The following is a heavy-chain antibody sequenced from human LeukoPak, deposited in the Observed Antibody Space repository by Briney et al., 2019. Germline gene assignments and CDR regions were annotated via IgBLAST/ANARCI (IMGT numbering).Heavy chain of an antibody. CDR1: GDSISSGSYL. CDR2: TYIGGDT. CDR3: ARDPRRVKAILGAFDI. V-gene: IGHV4-61*02. Sequence: SETLSLTCTVSGDSISSGSYLWSWIRQPAGKGLEWIGRTYIGGDTNYNPSLKSRVTISLDTSKNQISLRLSSVTAADTAVYYCARDPRRVKAILGAFDIWGQGTTVTVSS. D-gene: IGHD2-21*01. J-gene: IGHJ3*02.